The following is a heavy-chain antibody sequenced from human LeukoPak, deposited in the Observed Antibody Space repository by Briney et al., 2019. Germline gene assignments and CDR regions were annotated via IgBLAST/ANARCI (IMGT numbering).Heavy chain of an antibody. CDR1: GGSISSGSYY. Sequence: PSQTLSLTCTVSGGSISSGSYYWSWIRQPAGKGLEWIGRIYTSGSTNYNPSLKSRVTISVDTSKNQSSLKLSSVTAADTAVYYCARDRVANPGWFDPWGQGTLVTVSS. V-gene: IGHV4-61*02. CDR2: IYTSGST. J-gene: IGHJ5*02. CDR3: ARDRVANPGWFDP. D-gene: IGHD2-15*01.